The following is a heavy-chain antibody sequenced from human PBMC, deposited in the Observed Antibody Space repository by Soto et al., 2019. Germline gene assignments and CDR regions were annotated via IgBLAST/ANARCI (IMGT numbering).Heavy chain of an antibody. CDR2: IYSGGST. V-gene: IGHV3-53*04. D-gene: IGHD6-6*01. CDR1: GFTVSSNY. Sequence: GGSLRLSCAASGFTVSSNYMSWVRQAPGKGLEWVSVIYSGGSTYYADSVKGRFTISRHNSKNTLYLQMNSMRAEDTAVYYCASSHIIAARYDYYGMDVWGQGTTVTVSS. J-gene: IGHJ6*02. CDR3: ASSHIIAARYDYYGMDV.